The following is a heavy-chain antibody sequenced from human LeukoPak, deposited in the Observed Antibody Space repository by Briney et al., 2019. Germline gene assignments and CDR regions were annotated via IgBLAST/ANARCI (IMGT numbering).Heavy chain of an antibody. V-gene: IGHV4-38-2*02. CDR3: ASYTDAFDI. D-gene: IGHD3-16*01. CDR1: GYSISSGYY. CDR2: IYHSGST. Sequence: SETLTLTCTVSGYSISSGYYWGWIRQPPGKGLEWIGSIYHSGSTYYNPSLKSRVTISVDTSKNQFSLKLSSVTAADTAVYYCASYTDAFDIWGQGTMVTVSS. J-gene: IGHJ3*02.